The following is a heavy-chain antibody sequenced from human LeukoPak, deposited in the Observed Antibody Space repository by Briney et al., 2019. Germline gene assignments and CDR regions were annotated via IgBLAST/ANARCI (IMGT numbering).Heavy chain of an antibody. CDR2: ISAYNGNT. Sequence: WASVKVSCKASVYTFTSYGISWVRQAPGQGLEWMGWISAYNGNTNYAQKLQGRVTMTTDTSTSTAYMELRSLRSDDTAVYYCASHGHQRTFDYWGQGTLVTVSS. CDR3: ASHGHQRTFDY. J-gene: IGHJ4*02. V-gene: IGHV1-18*01. CDR1: VYTFTSYG.